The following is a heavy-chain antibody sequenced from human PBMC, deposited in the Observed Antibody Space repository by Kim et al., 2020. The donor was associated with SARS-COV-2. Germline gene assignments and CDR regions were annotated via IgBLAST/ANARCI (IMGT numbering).Heavy chain of an antibody. CDR1: GYTFTSYA. D-gene: IGHD3-22*01. CDR3: ALRVSLEVENYYDSSGYFDY. J-gene: IGHJ4*02. Sequence: ASVKVSCKASGYTFTSYAMNWVRQAPGQGLERMGWINTNTGNPTYAQGFTGRFVLSLDTSVSTAYLQISSLKAEDTAVYYCALRVSLEVENYYDSSGYFDYWGQGTLVTVSS. V-gene: IGHV7-4-1*02. CDR2: INTNTGNP.